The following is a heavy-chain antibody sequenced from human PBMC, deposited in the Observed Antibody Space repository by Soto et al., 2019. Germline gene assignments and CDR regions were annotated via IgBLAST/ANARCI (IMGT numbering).Heavy chain of an antibody. D-gene: IGHD2-15*01. CDR2: ISPYSGNT. CDR1: GYIFVNYG. J-gene: IGHJ6*02. Sequence: QVQLVQSGDEVRKPGSSVKVSCKASGYIFVNYGIAWVRQAPGQGLEWMGWISPYSGNTHYASKVQGRLTMTTDTARRTAEMVPGSLASDAPAVSYGAMVGICVLPTAQHVWGQGTTGTVSS. CDR3: AMVGICVLPTAQHV. V-gene: IGHV1-18*01.